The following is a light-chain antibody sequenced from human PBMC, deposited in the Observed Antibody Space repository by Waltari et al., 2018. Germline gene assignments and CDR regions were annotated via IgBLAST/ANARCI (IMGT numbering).Light chain of an antibody. CDR1: QSVLYNSNNKNY. J-gene: IGKJ1*01. V-gene: IGKV4-1*01. Sequence: IVMTQSPDSLAVSLGERATINRKSSQSVLYNSNNKNYLAWYQQKPGQPPKLLIYWASTRESGVPDRFSGSGSATDFTLTISSLQAEDVAVYYCQQYYSTPRTFGQGTKVEIK. CDR2: WAS. CDR3: QQYYSTPRT.